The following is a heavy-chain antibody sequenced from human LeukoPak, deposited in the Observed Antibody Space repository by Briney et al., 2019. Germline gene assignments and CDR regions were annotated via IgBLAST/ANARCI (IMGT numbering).Heavy chain of an antibody. V-gene: IGHV1-46*01. CDR1: GYTFTTYY. D-gene: IGHD1-1*01. CDR3: ALYRNTWN. Sequence: ASVKVSCKASGYTFTTYYIHWVRQAPGQGPEWMGIINPTGGSTTYAQKFQGRVTLTRDTSTSTVFMELNSLRSEDTAVYYCALYRNTWNWGQGTLVTVSS. CDR2: INPTGGST. J-gene: IGHJ4*02.